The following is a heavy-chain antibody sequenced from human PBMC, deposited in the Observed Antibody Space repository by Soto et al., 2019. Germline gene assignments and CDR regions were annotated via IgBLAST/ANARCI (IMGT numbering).Heavy chain of an antibody. CDR3: AKDHEGGYCSSSSCFEYFQH. Sequence: PGGSLRLSCAASEFTFSSYAMSWVRQAPGKGLEWVSTISGSGGSTYYADSVQGRFTISRDNSNSTLYLQMNSLRAEDTAVYYCAKDHEGGYCSSSSCFEYFQHWGQGTLVTVSS. J-gene: IGHJ1*01. D-gene: IGHD2-2*01. CDR1: EFTFSSYA. CDR2: ISGSGGST. V-gene: IGHV3-23*01.